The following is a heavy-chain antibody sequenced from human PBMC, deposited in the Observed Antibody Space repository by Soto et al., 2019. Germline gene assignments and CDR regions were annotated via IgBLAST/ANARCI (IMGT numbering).Heavy chain of an antibody. V-gene: IGHV1-69*06. J-gene: IGHJ4*02. D-gene: IGHD5-12*01. CDR3: AREGRGKKAGYSGLVSLGY. Sequence: QVQLVQSGAEVKTPGSSLKVSCKVSGSRFSNYVISWVRQAPGHGLEWLGRIIPIFNSTKYAQNFQGRVTIPADKSASTVSLELSSLRSDDTAVYYGAREGRGKKAGYSGLVSLGYWGQGTLVTVSS. CDR1: GSRFSNYV. CDR2: IIPIFNST.